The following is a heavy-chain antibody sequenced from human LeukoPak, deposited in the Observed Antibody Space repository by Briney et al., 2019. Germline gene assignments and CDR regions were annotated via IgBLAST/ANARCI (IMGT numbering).Heavy chain of an antibody. D-gene: IGHD2-2*01. CDR2: IRYDGSNK. J-gene: IGHJ4*02. CDR1: GFTFSSYG. CDR3: AKDLSSYYQLIDY. Sequence: PGGSLRLSCAASGFTFSSYGMHWVRQAPGKGLEWVAFIRYDGSNKYYADSVKGRFTISRDNSKNTLYLQMNSLRAEDTAVYYCAKDLSSYYQLIDYWGQGTLVTVSS. V-gene: IGHV3-30*02.